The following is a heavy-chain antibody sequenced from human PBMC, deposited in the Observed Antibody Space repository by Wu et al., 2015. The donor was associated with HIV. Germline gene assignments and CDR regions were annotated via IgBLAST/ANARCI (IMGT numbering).Heavy chain of an antibody. J-gene: IGHJ6*02. Sequence: QVQMIQSGAEVRKPGSSVKVSCKASGGTFTNFGLNWVRQAPGAGLEWLGTIIPLYGRTNYAQKFLGRIMVSADKSTSTTFLELSSLRSDDTAIYYCATTNRILINGIDSYHHYGWASWVEGTDGHRLL. CDR3: ATTNRILINGIDSYHHYGWAS. CDR1: GGTFTNFG. D-gene: IGHD2-8*01. CDR2: IIPLYGRT. V-gene: IGHV1-69*02.